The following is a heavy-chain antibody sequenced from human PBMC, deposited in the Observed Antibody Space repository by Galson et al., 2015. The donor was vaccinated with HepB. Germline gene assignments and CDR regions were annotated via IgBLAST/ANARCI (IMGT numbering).Heavy chain of an antibody. D-gene: IGHD6-13*01. CDR3: ARGYSRSWYSGLGF. J-gene: IGHJ4*02. CDR2: IYSGGNT. CDR1: GFTVSSNH. Sequence: SLRLSCAASGFTVSSNHMSWVRQAPGRGLEWVSVIYSGGNTNYADSVRGRFIISRDNSKNTLYLQMNNLRVDDTAVYYCARGYSRSWYSGLGFWGQGTLVTVSS. V-gene: IGHV3-53*01.